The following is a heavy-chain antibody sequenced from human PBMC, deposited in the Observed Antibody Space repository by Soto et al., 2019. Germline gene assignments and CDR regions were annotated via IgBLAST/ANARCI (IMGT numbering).Heavy chain of an antibody. CDR2: ISYVGSNK. J-gene: IGHJ6*01. Sequence: VQLVESGGGVVQPGRSLRLSCAASGLTFSSYGMHWVRQAPGKGLEWVAVISYVGSNKYYADSVKGRFTISRDNSKNTLYLEMNSLRAEDTAVYYCAKDRWVVVVPSALGGMDVW. V-gene: IGHV3-30*18. D-gene: IGHD2-2*01. CDR3: AKDRWVVVVPSALGGMDV. CDR1: GLTFSSYG.